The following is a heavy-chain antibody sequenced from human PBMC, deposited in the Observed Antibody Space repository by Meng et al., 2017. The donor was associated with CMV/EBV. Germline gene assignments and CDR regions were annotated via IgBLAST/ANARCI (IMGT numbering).Heavy chain of an antibody. CDR3: ARDALSSGGDY. Sequence: YCEASGFTFRKFTMNWVRRAPGKGLEWVSSISSSGGTAQYSDSVRGRFTISRDNAKNSVYLLMSSLRAEDTAFYYCARDALSSGGDYWGQGALVTVSS. J-gene: IGHJ4*02. V-gene: IGHV3-21*01. CDR2: ISSSGGTA. D-gene: IGHD6-19*01. CDR1: GFTFRKFT.